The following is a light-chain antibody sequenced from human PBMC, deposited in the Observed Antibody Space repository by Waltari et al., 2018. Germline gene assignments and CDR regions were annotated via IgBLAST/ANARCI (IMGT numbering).Light chain of an antibody. CDR1: QSLVHSNGNTY. J-gene: IGKJ1*01. CDR2: EVS. V-gene: IGKV2-30*02. CDR3: GQGTHLPPWT. Sequence: DVVMTQSPLSLPITPGQPASISCRSSQSLVHSNGNTYLSWYQQKPGQPPRRLIYEVSNQDSGVPDRFSGSGAVTDFTLKISRVEAEDVGVYYCGQGTHLPPWTFGQGTKVEIK.